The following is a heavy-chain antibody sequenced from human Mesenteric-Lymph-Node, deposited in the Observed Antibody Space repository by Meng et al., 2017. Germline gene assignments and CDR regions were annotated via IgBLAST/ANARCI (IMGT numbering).Heavy chain of an antibody. V-gene: IGHV3-30*19. CDR2: ISYDGSNK. CDR1: GFTFNNYG. J-gene: IGHJ6*02. Sequence: GESLKISCAASGFTFNNYGMHWVRQGPGMGVEWVAVISYDGSNKYYADSVKGRFTISRDNSKNTLYLQMNSLRAEDTAVYYCARETERTSSTSVFYYYYGMDVWGQGTMVTVSS. D-gene: IGHD2-2*01. CDR3: ARETERTSSTSVFYYYYGMDV.